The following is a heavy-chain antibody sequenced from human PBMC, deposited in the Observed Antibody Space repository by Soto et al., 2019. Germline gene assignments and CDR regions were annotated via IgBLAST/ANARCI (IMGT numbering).Heavy chain of an antibody. D-gene: IGHD2-2*01. CDR3: ARCSSTSSPRTFDF. J-gene: IGHJ4*02. CDR1: VGSISSDDHY. Sequence: SATLSLTCTVSVGSISSDDHYWSWIRQPPGKGLEWMGYIYYSGNTYYNPSLKSRLTISVDTSKNQFSLKLSSVTAADTAVYYCARCSSTSSPRTFDFWGPGTLVTVSS. CDR2: IYYSGNT. V-gene: IGHV4-30-4*01.